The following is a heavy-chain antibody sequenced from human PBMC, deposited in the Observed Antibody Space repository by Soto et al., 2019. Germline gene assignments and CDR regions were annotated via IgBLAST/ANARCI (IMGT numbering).Heavy chain of an antibody. D-gene: IGHD2-21*02. Sequence: SGPTLVNPTQTLTLTCTFSGFSLSTTGVGVGWIRQPPGKALEWLALIYWDDDKRYNPSLNSRLTITKDTSKNQVVLAMTNMDLVDTATYYCVQSRCGGDCLQSYSSHSYYGLDVWGQGTTVTSP. J-gene: IGHJ6*02. CDR2: IYWDDDK. CDR1: GFSLSTTGVG. CDR3: VQSRCGGDCLQSYSSHSYYGLDV. V-gene: IGHV2-5*02.